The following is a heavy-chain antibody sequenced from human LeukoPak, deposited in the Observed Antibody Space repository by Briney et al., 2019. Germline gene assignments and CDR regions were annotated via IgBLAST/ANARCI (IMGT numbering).Heavy chain of an antibody. Sequence: PSETLSLTCTVSGGFLSSSSYYWGWIRQPPGKGLEWIGSIYYSGSIYYNPSLKSRVTISVDTSKNQFSLKLSSVTAADTAVYYCARSLLLFSSGYPYYFDYWGQGTLVTVSS. CDR2: IYYSGSI. CDR1: GGFLSSSSYY. V-gene: IGHV4-39*01. D-gene: IGHD3-22*01. J-gene: IGHJ4*02. CDR3: ARSLLLFSSGYPYYFDY.